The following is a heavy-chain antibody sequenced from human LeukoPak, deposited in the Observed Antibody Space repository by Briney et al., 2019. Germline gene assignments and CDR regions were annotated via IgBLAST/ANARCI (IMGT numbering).Heavy chain of an antibody. CDR2: IYRGDT. D-gene: IGHD2-15*01. J-gene: IGHJ4*02. CDR1: GFIAGYNY. Sequence: PGGSLRLSCEVSGFIAGYNYMSWVRQAPGKGLELVSVIYRGDTYYAASVKCRFTISRDDSKNTVFLQMNNLRVEDTAEYFCASYYCSSGSCYFDHWGQGTLVTVSS. CDR3: ASYYCSSGSCYFDH. V-gene: IGHV3-53*01.